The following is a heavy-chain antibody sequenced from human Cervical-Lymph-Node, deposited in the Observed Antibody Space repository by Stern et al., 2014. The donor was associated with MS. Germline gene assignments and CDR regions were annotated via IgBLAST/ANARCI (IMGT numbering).Heavy chain of an antibody. CDR3: ARVNCSGGSCSVYYYYGMDV. J-gene: IGHJ6*02. Sequence: VQLVQSGAEVKKPGSSVKVSCKASGGTFSSYAISWVRQAPGQGLEWMGGIIPIFGTANYAQKFQGRVTITADESTSTAYMELSSLRSEDTAVYYCARVNCSGGSCSVYYYYGMDVWGQGTTVTVSS. CDR2: IIPIFGTA. V-gene: IGHV1-69*01. CDR1: GGTFSSYA. D-gene: IGHD2-15*01.